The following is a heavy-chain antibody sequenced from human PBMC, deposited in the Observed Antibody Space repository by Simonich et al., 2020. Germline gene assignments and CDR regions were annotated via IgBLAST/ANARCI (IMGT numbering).Heavy chain of an antibody. CDR2: KSYNGSNK. D-gene: IGHD1-26*01. J-gene: IGHJ3*02. CDR3: AREGAGNDAFDI. V-gene: IGHV3-30*07. Sequence: QVQLVESGGGVVQPGRSLRLSCAASGFTFSSYAMHWVRQAPGKGREWVAVKSYNGSNKYYADSVKGLFTISRDNSKNTLYLQMNSLRAEDTAVYYCAREGAGNDAFDIWGQGTMVTVSS. CDR1: GFTFSSYA.